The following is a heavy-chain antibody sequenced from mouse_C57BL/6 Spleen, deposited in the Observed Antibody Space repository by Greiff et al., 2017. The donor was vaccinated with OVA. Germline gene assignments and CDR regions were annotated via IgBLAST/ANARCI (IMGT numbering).Heavy chain of an antibody. CDR3: ARWRDYDVGYYFDD. D-gene: IGHD2-4*01. CDR1: GYAFSSSW. V-gene: IGHV1-82*01. CDR2: IYPGDGDT. J-gene: IGHJ2*01. Sequence: QVQLQQSGPELVKPGASVKISCKASGYAFSSSWMNWVKQRPGKGLEWIGRIYPGDGDTNYNGKFKGKATLTADKSSSTAYMQLSSLTSEDSAVYFCARWRDYDVGYYFDDWGQGTTLTVSS.